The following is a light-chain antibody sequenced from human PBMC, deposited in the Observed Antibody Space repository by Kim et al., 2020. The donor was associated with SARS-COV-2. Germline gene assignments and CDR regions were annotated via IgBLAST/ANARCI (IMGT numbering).Light chain of an antibody. CDR1: NIGRKS. CDR2: YDS. J-gene: IGLJ3*02. Sequence: SYELTQPPSVSVAPGKTARITCGGNNIGRKSVHWYQQKPGQAPVLVIYYDSDRPSGIPERFSGSNSGNTATLTISRVEAGDEADYYCQVWDSSSDHNWV. CDR3: QVWDSSSDHNWV. V-gene: IGLV3-21*04.